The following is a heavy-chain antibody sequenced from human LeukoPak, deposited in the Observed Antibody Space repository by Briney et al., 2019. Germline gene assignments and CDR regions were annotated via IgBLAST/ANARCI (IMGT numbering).Heavy chain of an antibody. D-gene: IGHD3-10*01. CDR2: IYYSGST. CDR1: GGSITSYY. J-gene: IGHJ6*03. CDR3: ARAVGSGSFQTYYYYMDV. Sequence: SETLSLTCTVSGGSITSYYWSWIRQPPGKGLEWIGYIYYSGSTNYNPSLKSRVTISVDTPKNQFSLKLSSVTAADTAVYYCARAVGSGSFQTYYYYMDVWGKGTTVTISS. V-gene: IGHV4-59*12.